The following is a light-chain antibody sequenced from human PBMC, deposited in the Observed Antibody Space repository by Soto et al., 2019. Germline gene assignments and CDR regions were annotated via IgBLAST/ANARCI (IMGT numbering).Light chain of an antibody. CDR1: QSISSW. Sequence: DIQMTQSPSTLSASVGDRVTITCRASQSISSWLAWYQQKPGKAPKLLIYKASSLESGVTSRFSGSGSGTDFTLTIRSLQPDDFATYYCQQYNSYSWTFGQGTKVEIK. V-gene: IGKV1-5*03. CDR2: KAS. J-gene: IGKJ1*01. CDR3: QQYNSYSWT.